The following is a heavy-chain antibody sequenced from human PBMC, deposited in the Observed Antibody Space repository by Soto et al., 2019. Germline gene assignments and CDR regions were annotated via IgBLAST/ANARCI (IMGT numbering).Heavy chain of an antibody. CDR3: AKDPARELYSSGTIDY. V-gene: IGHV3-23*01. CDR2: ISGSGGST. J-gene: IGHJ4*02. CDR1: GFTFSSYA. Sequence: GGSLRLSCAASGFTFSSYAMSWVRQAPGKGLEWVSAISGSGGSTYYADSVKGRFTISRDNSKNTLYLQMNSLRAEDTAVYYCAKDPARELYSSGTIDYWGQGTLVTVSS. D-gene: IGHD6-19*01.